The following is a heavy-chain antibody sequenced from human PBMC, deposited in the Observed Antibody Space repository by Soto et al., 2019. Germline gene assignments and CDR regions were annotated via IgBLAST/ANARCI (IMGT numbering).Heavy chain of an antibody. CDR1: GDSVSSNSAA. CDR2: TYYRSKWYN. CDR3: ARVLAYRYCSSTSCYAGDSDAFDI. J-gene: IGHJ3*02. V-gene: IGHV6-1*01. Sequence: QVQLQQSGPGLVKPSQTLSLTCAISGDSVSSNSAAWNWIRQSPSRGLEWLGRTYYRSKWYNDYAVSVKSRITINPDTSKNQFSLQLNSVTPEDTAVYYCARVLAYRYCSSTSCYAGDSDAFDIWGQGTMVTVSS. D-gene: IGHD2-2*01.